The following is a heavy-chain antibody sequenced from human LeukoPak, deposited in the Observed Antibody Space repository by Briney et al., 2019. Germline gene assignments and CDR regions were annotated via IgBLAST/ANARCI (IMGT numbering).Heavy chain of an antibody. D-gene: IGHD2-2*01. J-gene: IGHJ2*01. Sequence: GGSLRLSCSGSGFTFSTYALHWVRQAPGKGLEWVAVISYDGSNKYYADSVKGRFTISRDNSKNTLYLQMNSLRAEDTAVYYCAKDGCSSTSCYGGYFDLWGRGTLVTVSS. CDR1: GFTFSTYA. CDR3: AKDGCSSTSCYGGYFDL. V-gene: IGHV3-30*04. CDR2: ISYDGSNK.